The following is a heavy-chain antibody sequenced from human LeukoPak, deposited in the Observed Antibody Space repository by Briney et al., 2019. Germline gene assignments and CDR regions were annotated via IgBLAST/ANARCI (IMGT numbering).Heavy chain of an antibody. J-gene: IGHJ4*02. V-gene: IGHV4-34*01. Sequence: SETQSLTCAVYGGSFSGYYWSWIRQPPGKGLEWIGEINHSGSTNYNPSLKSRVTISVDTSKNQFSLKLSSVTAADTAMYYCARAVYYWGQGSLVTVSS. CDR2: INHSGST. CDR1: GGSFSGYY. CDR3: ARAVYY. D-gene: IGHD5/OR15-5a*01.